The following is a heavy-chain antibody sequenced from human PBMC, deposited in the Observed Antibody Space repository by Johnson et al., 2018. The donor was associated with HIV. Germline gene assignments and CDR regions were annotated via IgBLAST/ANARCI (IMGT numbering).Heavy chain of an antibody. CDR3: AKSPYIYYAFDI. Sequence: VQLVESGGGLVQPGGSLRLSCAASGFTFSSYWMGWVRQAPGKGLEWVANIKQDGSNKYYADSVKGRFTISRDNSKNTLYLQMNSLRAEDTAVYYCAKSPYIYYAFDIWGQGTMVTVSS. CDR2: IKQDGSNK. D-gene: IGHD2-2*02. J-gene: IGHJ3*02. V-gene: IGHV3-7*02. CDR1: GFTFSSYW.